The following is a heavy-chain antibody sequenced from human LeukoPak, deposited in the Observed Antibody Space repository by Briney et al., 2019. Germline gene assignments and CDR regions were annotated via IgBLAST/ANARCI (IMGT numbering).Heavy chain of an antibody. CDR2: IYHSGST. J-gene: IGHJ4*02. CDR3: ARQPVANPFDY. CDR1: GYSISSGYY. D-gene: IGHD5-12*01. Sequence: SETLSLTCAVSGYSISSGYYWGWIRQPPGKGLEWIGSIYHSGSTYYNPSLKSRVTISVDTSKNQFSLKLSSETAADTAVYYCARQPVANPFDYWGQGTLVTVSS. V-gene: IGHV4-38-2*01.